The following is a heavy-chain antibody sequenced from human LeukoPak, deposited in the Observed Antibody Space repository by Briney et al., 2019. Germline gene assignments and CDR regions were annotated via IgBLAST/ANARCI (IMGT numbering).Heavy chain of an antibody. D-gene: IGHD6-19*01. CDR3: AREAAYISGLNAFDI. CDR2: IGTAGDT. V-gene: IGHV3-13*04. CDR1: GFTFSSYD. J-gene: IGHJ3*02. Sequence: GGSLRLSCAASGFTFSSYDMHWVRHAAGRGLEWVSAIGTAGDTYYLGSVKGRFTISREDAKNSLYLQMNSLGAGDTAVYYCAREAAYISGLNAFDIWGQGTLVTVSS.